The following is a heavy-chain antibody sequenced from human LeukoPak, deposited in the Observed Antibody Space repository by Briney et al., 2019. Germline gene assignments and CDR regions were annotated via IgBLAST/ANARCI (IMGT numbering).Heavy chain of an antibody. CDR1: GFTFSSYA. CDR3: ARESGPPYGSSPLVDY. V-gene: IGHV3-30-3*01. CDR2: ISYDGSNK. D-gene: IGHD6-13*01. J-gene: IGHJ4*02. Sequence: GGSLRLSCAASGFTFSSYAMYWVRQAPGKGLEWVAVISYDGSNKYYADSVKGRFTISRDNSKNTLYLQMNSLRAEDTAVYYCARESGPPYGSSPLVDYWGQGTLVTVSS.